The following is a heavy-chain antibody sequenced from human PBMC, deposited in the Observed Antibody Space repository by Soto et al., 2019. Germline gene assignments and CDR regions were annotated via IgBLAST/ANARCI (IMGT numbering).Heavy chain of an antibody. CDR2: IDPSDSYT. CDR1: GYSFTSYW. V-gene: IGHV5-10-1*01. CDR3: ARKNIAAAGKKVYYGMDV. Sequence: GESLKISCKGSGYSFTSYWISWVRQMPGKGLEWMGRIDPSDSYTNYSPSFQGHVTISADKSISTAYLQWSSLKASDTAMYYCARKNIAAAGKKVYYGMDVWGQGTTVTVSS. J-gene: IGHJ6*02. D-gene: IGHD6-13*01.